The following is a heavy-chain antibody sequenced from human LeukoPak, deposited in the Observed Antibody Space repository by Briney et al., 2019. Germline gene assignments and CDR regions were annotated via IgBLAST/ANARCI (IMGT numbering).Heavy chain of an antibody. V-gene: IGHV3-23*01. CDR2: ISGSGGST. CDR1: GFTFSSYA. J-gene: IGHJ4*02. CDR3: AKNRGHSGWDNYFDY. D-gene: IGHD6-19*01. Sequence: PGGSLRLSCAASGFTFSSYAMSWVRQAPGKGLEWVSAISGSGGSTYYADSVKGRFTISRDNSKNTLYLQMNSLGAEDTAVYYCAKNRGHSGWDNYFDYWGQGTLVTVSS.